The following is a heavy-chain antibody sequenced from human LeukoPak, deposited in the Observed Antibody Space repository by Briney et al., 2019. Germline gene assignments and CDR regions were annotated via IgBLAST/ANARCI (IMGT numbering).Heavy chain of an antibody. J-gene: IGHJ6*03. CDR3: ARGSSSWYDMYYYYMDV. CDR2: INHSGST. CDR1: GGSFSGYY. D-gene: IGHD6-13*01. V-gene: IGHV4-34*01. Sequence: SETLSLTCAVYGGSFSGYYWSWIRQPPGKGLEWIGEINHSGSTNYNPSLKSRVTISVDTSKNQFSLKLSSVTAADTAVYYCARGSSSWYDMYYYYMDVWGKGTTVTVSS.